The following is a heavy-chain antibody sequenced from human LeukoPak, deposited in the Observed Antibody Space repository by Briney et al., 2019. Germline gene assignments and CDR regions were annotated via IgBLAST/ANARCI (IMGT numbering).Heavy chain of an antibody. CDR1: GFTFSSYW. D-gene: IGHD2-2*01. CDR2: INSDGSST. J-gene: IGHJ3*02. CDR3: AKDIGYCTSTSCYGEAFDI. V-gene: IGHV3-74*01. Sequence: GGSLRLSCAASGFTFSSYWMHWVRQAPGKGLVWVSRINSDGSSTSYADSVKGRFTISRDNSKNTLYLQVNSLRVEDTAVYYCAKDIGYCTSTSCYGEAFDIWGQGTMVTVSS.